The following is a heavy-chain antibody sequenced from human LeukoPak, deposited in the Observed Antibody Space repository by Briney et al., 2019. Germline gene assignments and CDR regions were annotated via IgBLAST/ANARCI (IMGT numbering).Heavy chain of an antibody. Sequence: GGSLRPSCAASGFTFSSYGMHWVRQAPGKGLEWVAFIRYDGSNKYYADSVKGRFTISRDNSKNTLYLQMNSLRAEDTAVYYCAKGLAKHSSSSGYFDYWGQGTLVTVSS. CDR2: IRYDGSNK. J-gene: IGHJ4*02. CDR1: GFTFSSYG. D-gene: IGHD6-6*01. V-gene: IGHV3-30*02. CDR3: AKGLAKHSSSSGYFDY.